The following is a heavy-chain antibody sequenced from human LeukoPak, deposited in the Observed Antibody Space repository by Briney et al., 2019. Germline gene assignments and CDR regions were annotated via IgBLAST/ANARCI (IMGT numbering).Heavy chain of an antibody. D-gene: IGHD3-10*01. Sequence: PGGSLRLSCAASGFTFSSYAMSWVRQAPGKGLEWVSAISGSGGSTYYADSVKGRFTISRDNSKNTLYLQMNSLRAEDTAVYYCARSSFYHYGSGSYSYYFDYWGQGTLVTVSS. J-gene: IGHJ4*02. CDR3: ARSSFYHYGSGSYSYYFDY. CDR2: ISGSGGST. CDR1: GFTFSSYA. V-gene: IGHV3-23*01.